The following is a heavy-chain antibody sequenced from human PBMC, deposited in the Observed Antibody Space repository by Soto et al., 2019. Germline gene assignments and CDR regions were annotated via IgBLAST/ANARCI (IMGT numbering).Heavy chain of an antibody. Sequence: QVQLQQWGAGLLKPSETLSLTCAVYGGSFSGYYWSWIRQPPGKGLEWIGEINHSGSTNYNPSLTSRVTISVDTSKNQFSLKLSSVTAADTAVYYCARRGQYYYYGMDVWGQGTTVTVSS. CDR2: INHSGST. J-gene: IGHJ6*02. CDR1: GGSFSGYY. V-gene: IGHV4-34*01. CDR3: ARRGQYYYYGMDV.